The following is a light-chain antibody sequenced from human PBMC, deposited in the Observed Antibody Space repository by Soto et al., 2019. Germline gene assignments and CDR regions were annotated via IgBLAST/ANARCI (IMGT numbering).Light chain of an antibody. Sequence: EVVLTQSPCTLSLSPGERATLSCRSSQSVAANYLAWYQQKPGQAPRLLIYGSSTRVTGIPARFSGSGSGTEFTLTISSLQSEDFAVYYCQQYNNWPRTFGQGTKVDIK. V-gene: IGKV3-15*01. CDR1: QSVAANY. CDR2: GSS. J-gene: IGKJ1*01. CDR3: QQYNNWPRT.